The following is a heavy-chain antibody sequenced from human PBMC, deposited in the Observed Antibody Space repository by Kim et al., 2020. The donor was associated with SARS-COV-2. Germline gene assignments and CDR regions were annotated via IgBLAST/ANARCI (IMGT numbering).Heavy chain of an antibody. J-gene: IGHJ4*02. Sequence: YNPSLKSRVTIAVDTSKNQFSLKLSSVTAADTAVYYCARDQHYGSGGYDYWGQGTLVTVSS. V-gene: IGHV4-31*02. CDR3: ARDQHYGSGGYDY. D-gene: IGHD3-10*01.